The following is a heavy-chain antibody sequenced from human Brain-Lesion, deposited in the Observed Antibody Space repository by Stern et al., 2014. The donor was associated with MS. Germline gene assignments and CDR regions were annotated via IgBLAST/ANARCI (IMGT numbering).Heavy chain of an antibody. Sequence: QVQLVESGAEVKKPGASVKVSCKTSGYIFTGYYIHWVRQAPGQGLEWKAWINANSGGTTYAQKFQGRVTMSRDTSISTAYVELSSLTSDDTAVYYCARDQRGITIFGVVTDYYYLGMDVWGQGTTVTVSS. J-gene: IGHJ6*02. V-gene: IGHV1-2*02. D-gene: IGHD3-3*01. CDR1: GYIFTGYY. CDR2: INANSGGT. CDR3: ARDQRGITIFGVVTDYYYLGMDV.